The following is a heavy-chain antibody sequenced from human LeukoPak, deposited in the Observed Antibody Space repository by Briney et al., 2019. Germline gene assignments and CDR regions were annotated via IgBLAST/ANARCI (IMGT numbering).Heavy chain of an antibody. J-gene: IGHJ6*02. V-gene: IGHV3-21*01. Sequence: GGSLRLSCAASGFTFSTFWMSWVRQAPGKGLEWVSSISSSSSYIYYADSVKGRFTISRDNAKNSLYLQMNSLRAEDTAVYYCGREFRPYGMDVWGQGTTVTVSS. CDR1: GFTFSTFW. CDR3: GREFRPYGMDV. CDR2: ISSSSSYI.